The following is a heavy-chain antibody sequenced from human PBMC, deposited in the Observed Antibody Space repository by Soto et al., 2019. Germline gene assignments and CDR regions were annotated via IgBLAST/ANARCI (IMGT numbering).Heavy chain of an antibody. CDR1: GGSISSGGYY. J-gene: IGHJ4*02. CDR3: ARTYYDILTGHLYFDY. CDR2: IYYSGST. Sequence: SETLSLTCTVSGGSISSGGYYWSWIRQHPGKGLEWIGYIYYSGSTYYNPSLKNRVTISVDTSKNQFSLKLSSVTAADTAVYYCARTYYDILTGHLYFDYWGQGTLVTVSS. V-gene: IGHV4-31*03. D-gene: IGHD3-9*01.